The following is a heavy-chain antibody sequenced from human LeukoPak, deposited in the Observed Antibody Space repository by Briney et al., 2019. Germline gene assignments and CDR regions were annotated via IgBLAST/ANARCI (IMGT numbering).Heavy chain of an antibody. CDR1: GYTFTSYG. J-gene: IGHJ6*02. CDR2: ISAYNGNT. Sequence: ASVKVSCKASGYTFTSYGISWVRQAPGQGLEWMGWISAYNGNTNYAQKLQGRVTMTTDTSTSTAYTELRSLRSDDTAVYYCARVRDIVVVPAAAPMDVWGQGTTVTVSS. D-gene: IGHD2-2*01. V-gene: IGHV1-18*01. CDR3: ARVRDIVVVPAAAPMDV.